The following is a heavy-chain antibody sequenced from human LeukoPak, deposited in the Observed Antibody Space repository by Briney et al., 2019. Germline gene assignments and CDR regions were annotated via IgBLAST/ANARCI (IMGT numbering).Heavy chain of an antibody. Sequence: GGSLRLSCEASGFTFSTYAMQWVRQAPGKGLEWVAGISYDGASKFYSKSVKGRFTLSRDNSKNTLYLQMNSLRTEDMAVYYCARDCCLTGTPLGYLGNETFDIWGQGTTVTVSS. CDR1: GFTFSTYA. J-gene: IGHJ3*02. CDR2: ISYDGASK. V-gene: IGHV3-30-3*01. D-gene: IGHD1-20*01. CDR3: ARDCCLTGTPLGYLGNETFDI.